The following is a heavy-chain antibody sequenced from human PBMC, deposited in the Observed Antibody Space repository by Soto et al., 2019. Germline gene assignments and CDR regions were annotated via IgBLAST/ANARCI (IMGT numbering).Heavy chain of an antibody. Sequence: EVPRVESGGGLVKPGGSLRLSFAASGFTFSSYSMNWVRQAPGKGRGWVSSISSSSSYIYYADSVKGRFTISRDNAKNSLYLQMNSLRAEDTAVYYCARDRVAGKGYGMDVWGQGTTVTVSS. CDR3: ARDRVAGKGYGMDV. CDR1: GFTFSSYS. V-gene: IGHV3-21*01. J-gene: IGHJ6*02. CDR2: ISSSSSYI. D-gene: IGHD6-19*01.